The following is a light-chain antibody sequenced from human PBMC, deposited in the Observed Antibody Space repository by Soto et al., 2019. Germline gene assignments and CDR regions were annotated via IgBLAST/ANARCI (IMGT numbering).Light chain of an antibody. V-gene: IGLV1-40*01. J-gene: IGLJ2*01. Sequence: QSVLTQPPSVSGAPXXXVTISCTGSSSNIGAGYDVHWYQQLPGTAPKLLIYGNSNRPSGVPDRFSGSKSGTSASLAITGLQAEDEADYYCQSYDSSLSVVFGGGTKVTVL. CDR3: QSYDSSLSVV. CDR2: GNS. CDR1: SSNIGAGYD.